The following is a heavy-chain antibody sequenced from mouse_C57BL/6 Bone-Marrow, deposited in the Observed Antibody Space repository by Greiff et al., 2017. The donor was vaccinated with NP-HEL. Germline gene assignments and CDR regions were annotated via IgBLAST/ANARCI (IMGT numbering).Heavy chain of an antibody. CDR1: GFNIKDYY. J-gene: IGHJ1*03. V-gene: IGHV14-1*01. CDR2: IDPEDGDT. CDR3: TTWLLLNWYFVV. Sequence: EVQLQQSGAELVRPGASVKLSCTASGFNIKDYYMHWVKQRPEQGLEWIGRIDPEDGDTEYAPKFQGKATMTADTSSNTDYLQLSSLTSTDTAVYYCTTWLLLNWYFVVWGTGTTVTVSS. D-gene: IGHD2-3*01.